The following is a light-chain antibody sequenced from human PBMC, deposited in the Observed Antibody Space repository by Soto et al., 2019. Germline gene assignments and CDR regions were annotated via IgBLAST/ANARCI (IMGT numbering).Light chain of an antibody. CDR3: QQYNSYSEA. Sequence: DIQITPSPSTPSASVGDRVTITCRASQSISSWLAWYQQKPGKAPKLLIYDASSLESGVPSRFSGSGSGTEFTLTISSLQPDDFATYYCQQYNSYSEAFGQGTKVDIK. CDR2: DAS. J-gene: IGKJ1*01. V-gene: IGKV1-5*01. CDR1: QSISSW.